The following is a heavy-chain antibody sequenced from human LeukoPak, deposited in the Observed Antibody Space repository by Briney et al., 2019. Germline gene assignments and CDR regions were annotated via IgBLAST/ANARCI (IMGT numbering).Heavy chain of an antibody. Sequence: GGSLTRSCSASGFTFSTFAMCWVRQAPGKGLEWVSSISDNGRSTYYGDSVRVRFTISRCNSKDTVYLQMNSLRAEDTAVYYCAQAPGKLDPFHYWGQGILVTVSS. D-gene: IGHD1-1*01. CDR1: GFTFSTFA. V-gene: IGHV3-23*01. J-gene: IGHJ4*02. CDR2: ISDNGRST. CDR3: AQAPGKLDPFHY.